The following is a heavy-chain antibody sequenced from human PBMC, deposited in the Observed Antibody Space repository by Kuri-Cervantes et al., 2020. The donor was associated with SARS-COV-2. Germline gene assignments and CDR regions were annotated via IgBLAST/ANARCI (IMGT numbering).Heavy chain of an antibody. D-gene: IGHD1-26*01. CDR2: INPNSGGT. CDR1: GYTFTGYY. CDR3: AREGRGANAAPDAFVI. J-gene: IGHJ3*02. Sequence: ASVKVSCKASGYTFTGYYMHWVRQAPGQGLEWMGWINPNSGGTNYAQKFQGRVTMTRDTSISKGYMALSRLRSDDTAVYYCAREGRGANAAPDAFVIWGQGTMVTVSS. V-gene: IGHV1-2*02.